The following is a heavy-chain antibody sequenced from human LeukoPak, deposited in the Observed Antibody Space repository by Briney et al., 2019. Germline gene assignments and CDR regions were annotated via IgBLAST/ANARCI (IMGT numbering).Heavy chain of an antibody. CDR3: ARAIWESCSSTSCYYFDY. CDR2: IYTSGST. V-gene: IGHV4-61*02. D-gene: IGHD2-2*01. J-gene: IGHJ4*02. Sequence: SETPSLTCTVSGGSISSGSYYLSWIRQPAGKGLEWIGRIYTSGSTNYNPSLKSRVTISVDTSKNQFSLKLSSVTAADTAVYYCARAIWESCSSTSCYYFDYWGQGTLVTVSS. CDR1: GGSISSGSYY.